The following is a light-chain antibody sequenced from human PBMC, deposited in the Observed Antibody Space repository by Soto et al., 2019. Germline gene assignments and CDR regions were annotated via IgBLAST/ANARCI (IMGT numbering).Light chain of an antibody. CDR1: SSNIGAGYD. CDR3: QSYDSSLNGV. Sequence: QAVVTQPPSVSGAPGQRVTISCTGSSSNIGAGYDVHWYQQFPGTAPKLLIYGNSNRPSGVPDRFSGSKSGTSASLAITGLQAEDEADYYCQSYDSSLNGVFGSGTKLTVL. J-gene: IGLJ1*01. CDR2: GNS. V-gene: IGLV1-40*01.